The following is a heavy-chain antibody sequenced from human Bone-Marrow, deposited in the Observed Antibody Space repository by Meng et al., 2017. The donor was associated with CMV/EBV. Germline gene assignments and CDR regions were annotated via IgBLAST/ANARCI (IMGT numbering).Heavy chain of an antibody. J-gene: IGHJ6*02. CDR1: GFTFSSYG. V-gene: IGHV3-30*02. CDR2: IRYDGSNK. Sequence: GESLKISCAASGFTFSSYGMHWVRQAPGKGLEWVAFIRYDGSNKYYADSVKGRFTISRDNSKNTLYLQMNSLRAEDTAVYYCAKDLNYGGKVANYGMDVWVQGTTVTVSS. D-gene: IGHD4-23*01. CDR3: AKDLNYGGKVANYGMDV.